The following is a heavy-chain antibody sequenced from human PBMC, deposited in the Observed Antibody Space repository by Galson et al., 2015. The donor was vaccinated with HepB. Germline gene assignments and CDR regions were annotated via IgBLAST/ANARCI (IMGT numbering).Heavy chain of an antibody. Sequence: SLRLSCAASGFTFSSHWMHRVRQAPGKGLVWVSRINSAGSSTNYADSVKGRFTISSDNAKNTLYLQMNSLRAEDTAVYYCARDRSARHSGYDWGYYYYYGMDVWGQGTTVTVSS. V-gene: IGHV3-74*01. CDR3: ARDRSARHSGYDWGYYYYYGMDV. D-gene: IGHD5-12*01. CDR2: INSAGSST. CDR1: GFTFSSHW. J-gene: IGHJ6*02.